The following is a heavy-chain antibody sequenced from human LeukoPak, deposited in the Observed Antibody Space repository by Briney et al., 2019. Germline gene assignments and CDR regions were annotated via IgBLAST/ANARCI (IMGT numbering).Heavy chain of an antibody. Sequence: GGSLRLTCAVSGFIFSSYSMNWVRQAPGKGLEWVSSISTSSIYIYYADSVKGRFTISRDNAKNSLYLQMNSLRAEDTAVYYCARGQDTVVTSRDAFDIWGQGTMVTVSS. CDR1: GFIFSSYS. CDR3: ARGQDTVVTSRDAFDI. CDR2: ISTSSIYI. J-gene: IGHJ3*02. V-gene: IGHV3-21*01. D-gene: IGHD4-23*01.